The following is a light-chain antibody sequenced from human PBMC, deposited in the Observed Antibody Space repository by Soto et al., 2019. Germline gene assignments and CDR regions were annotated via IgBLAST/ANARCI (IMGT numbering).Light chain of an antibody. CDR2: DAS. CDR3: QQRRNWPPIT. Sequence: EIVLPQSPGTLSLSPGERATLSCRASQSVSSSYLAWYQQKPGQAPRLLIYDASNRATGIPARFSGSGSGTDFTLTISSLEPEDFAVYYCQQRRNWPPITFGQGTRLEIK. V-gene: IGKV3D-20*02. J-gene: IGKJ5*01. CDR1: QSVSSSY.